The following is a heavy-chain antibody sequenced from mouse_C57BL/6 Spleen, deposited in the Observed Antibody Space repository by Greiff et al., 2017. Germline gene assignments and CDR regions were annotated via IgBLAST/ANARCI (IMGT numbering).Heavy chain of an antibody. CDR3: VRDGGYYYGSSYWYFDV. Sequence: EVKLVESGGGLVQPKGSLKLSCAASGFTFNTYAMHWVRQAPGKGLEWVARIRSKSSNYSTYYADSVKDRFTISRDDSQSRLYLQMNNLKTEDTAMYYCVRDGGYYYGSSYWYFDVWGTGTTVTVSA. CDR2: IRSKSSNYST. V-gene: IGHV10-3*01. D-gene: IGHD1-1*01. CDR1: GFTFNTYA. J-gene: IGHJ1*03.